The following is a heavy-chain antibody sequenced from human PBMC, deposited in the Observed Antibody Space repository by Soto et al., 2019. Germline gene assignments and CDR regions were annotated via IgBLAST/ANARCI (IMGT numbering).Heavy chain of an antibody. CDR3: AKGRAPGRSYLLDY. J-gene: IGHJ4*02. D-gene: IGHD3-10*01. V-gene: IGHV1-8*01. CDR2: INPNSGNI. Sequence: SVKVSCKASVDTFTTYDINWVRQATGHGLEWMGWINPNSGNIGYAQRFQGRVTMTRDTAIRTAYMEVSSLRSDDTAVYYCAKGRAPGRSYLLDYWGQATLVTVS. CDR1: VDTFTTYD.